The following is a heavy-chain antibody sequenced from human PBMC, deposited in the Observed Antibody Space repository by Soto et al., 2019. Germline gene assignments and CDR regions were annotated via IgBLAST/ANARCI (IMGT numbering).Heavy chain of an antibody. D-gene: IGHD6-19*01. J-gene: IGHJ4*02. V-gene: IGHV1-46*01. CDR1: GETFTSYY. Sequence: PVKLTWKASGETFTSYYMCWGRQAPGQGLEWMGIINPSGGSTSYAQKFQGRVTMTRDTSTSTVYMELSSLRSEDTAVYYCARGGIAVAKHFDYWGQGTLVTGSS. CDR2: INPSGGST. CDR3: ARGGIAVAKHFDY.